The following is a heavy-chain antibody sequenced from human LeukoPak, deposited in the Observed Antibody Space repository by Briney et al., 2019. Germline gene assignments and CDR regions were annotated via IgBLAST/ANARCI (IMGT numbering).Heavy chain of an antibody. J-gene: IGHJ3*02. D-gene: IGHD4-23*01. CDR3: ARGRSTVVFDAFDI. CDR2: IYGGGAT. Sequence: GGSLRLSCAASGVTVTSNYMIWVRQSPGKGLEWVSIIYGGGATYYADSVKGRFTISRDNAKNSLYLQMNSLRAEDTAVYYCARGRSTVVFDAFDIWGQGTMVTVSS. V-gene: IGHV3-53*01. CDR1: GVTVTSNY.